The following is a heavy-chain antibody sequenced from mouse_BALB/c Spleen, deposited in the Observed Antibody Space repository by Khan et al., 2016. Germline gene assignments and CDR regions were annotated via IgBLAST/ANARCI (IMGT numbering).Heavy chain of an antibody. CDR3: ARSERLRWFAY. V-gene: IGHV14-3*02. D-gene: IGHD1-2*01. Sequence: VQLQQPGAELVKQGASVKLSCTASGFNIKDTYMHWVKQRPEQGLEWIGRIDPANGNTKYDPKFQGKATITADTSSNTAYLQLSSLTSEDSAVYYCARSERLRWFAYWGQGTLVTVSA. CDR2: IDPANGNT. CDR1: GFNIKDTY. J-gene: IGHJ3*01.